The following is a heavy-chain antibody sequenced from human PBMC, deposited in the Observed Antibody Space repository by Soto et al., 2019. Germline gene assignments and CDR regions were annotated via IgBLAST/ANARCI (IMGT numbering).Heavy chain of an antibody. CDR1: GVTFSSFT. D-gene: IGHD1-26*01. J-gene: IGHJ6*02. CDR3: AKDRRADWESYYYYAMDV. Sequence: QVQLVQSGAEVKKPGSSVKVSCKASGVTFSSFTISWVRQAPGQGLEWMGGIIPIYGTANYAQKFQGRVTITADASTRTADMELSTLRSEDTAEYYCAKDRRADWESYYYYAMDVWGPGRTVTVS. CDR2: IIPIYGTA. V-gene: IGHV1-69*01.